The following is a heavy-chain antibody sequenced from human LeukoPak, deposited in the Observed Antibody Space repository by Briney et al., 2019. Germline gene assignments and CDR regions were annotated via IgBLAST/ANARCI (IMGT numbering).Heavy chain of an antibody. CDR2: INHSGST. Sequence: SETLSLTCAVYGGSFSGDYWSWIRQPPGKGLEWIGEINHSGSTNYNPSLKSRVTISVDTSKNQFSLKLSSVTAADTAVYYCARTTYYYYGMDVWGQGTTVTVSS. V-gene: IGHV4-34*01. CDR3: ARTTYYYYGMDV. CDR1: GGSFSGDY. D-gene: IGHD4-17*01. J-gene: IGHJ6*02.